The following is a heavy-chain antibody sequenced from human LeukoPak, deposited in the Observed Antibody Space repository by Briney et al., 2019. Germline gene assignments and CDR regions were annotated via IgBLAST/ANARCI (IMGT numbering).Heavy chain of an antibody. V-gene: IGHV1-69*05. Sequence: ASVKVSCKASGGTFSSYAISWVRQAPGQGLEWMGGIIPIFGTANYAQKFQGRVTMTRDTSTSTVYMELSSLRSEDTAVYYCAREMTTVTTGFDYWGQGTLVTVSS. D-gene: IGHD4-17*01. CDR2: IIPIFGTA. CDR3: AREMTTVTTGFDY. CDR1: GGTFSSYA. J-gene: IGHJ4*02.